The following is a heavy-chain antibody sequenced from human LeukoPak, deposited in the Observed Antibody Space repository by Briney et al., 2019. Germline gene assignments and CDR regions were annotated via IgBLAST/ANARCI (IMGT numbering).Heavy chain of an antibody. CDR3: ARERYYYGSGSYYDPRWFDP. Sequence: SDTLSLTCTVSGGSTSSYYWSWIRQPRGKGLEWIGYIYYSGSTNYNPSLKSRVTISVDTSKNQFSLKLSSVTAADTAVYYCARERYYYGSGSYYDPRWFDPWGQGTLVTVSS. D-gene: IGHD3-10*01. CDR2: IYYSGST. CDR1: GGSTSSYY. V-gene: IGHV4-59*01. J-gene: IGHJ5*02.